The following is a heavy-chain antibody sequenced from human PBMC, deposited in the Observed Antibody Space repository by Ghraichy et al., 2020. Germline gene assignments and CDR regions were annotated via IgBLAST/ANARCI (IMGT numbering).Heavy chain of an antibody. Sequence: GGSLRLSCAASGFIVSSNHMSWVRQAPGKGLEWVSVVYSGGGTYYGDSVKGRFTISRDNSKNTLYLQMNSLRAEDTAVYYCARNWAIFYYSMDVWGQGTTVTVSS. D-gene: IGHD7-27*01. CDR2: VYSGGGT. CDR1: GFIVSSNH. V-gene: IGHV3-53*01. J-gene: IGHJ6*02. CDR3: ARNWAIFYYSMDV.